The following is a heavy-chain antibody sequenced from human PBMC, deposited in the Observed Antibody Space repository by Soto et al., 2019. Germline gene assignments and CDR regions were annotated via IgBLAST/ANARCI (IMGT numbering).Heavy chain of an antibody. V-gene: IGHV4-31*03. CDR2: ISYSGST. CDR3: AREGAGPKGSSSWPDDAFDI. D-gene: IGHD6-13*01. J-gene: IGHJ3*02. Sequence: QVQLQESGPGLVKPSQILSLTCTVSGGSISSGGYYWSWIRQHPGKGLEWIGYISYSGSTYYNPSLKSRVTISVDTSKDQFSLKLSSVTAADTAVYYCAREGAGPKGSSSWPDDAFDIWGQGTMVTVSS. CDR1: GGSISSGGYY.